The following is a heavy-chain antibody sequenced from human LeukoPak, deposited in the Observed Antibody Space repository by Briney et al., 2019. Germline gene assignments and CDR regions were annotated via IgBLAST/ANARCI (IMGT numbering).Heavy chain of an antibody. J-gene: IGHJ3*02. CDR1: GYTFTDYY. CDR3: ARASRVEYSSSSGGAGDDAFDI. CDR2: INPNSGGT. Sequence: ASVKVSCKASGYTFTDYYMHWVRQAPGQGLEWMGWINPNSGGTNYAQKFQGRVTMTRDTSISTAYMELSRLRSDDTAVYYCARASRVEYSSSSGGAGDDAFDIWGQGTMVTVSS. V-gene: IGHV1-2*02. D-gene: IGHD6-6*01.